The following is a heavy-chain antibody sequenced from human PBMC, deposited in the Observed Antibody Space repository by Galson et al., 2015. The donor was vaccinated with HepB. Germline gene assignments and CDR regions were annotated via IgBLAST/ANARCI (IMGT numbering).Heavy chain of an antibody. CDR3: AKDDYYDSSGYYYGRVDY. CDR2: ISYDGSNK. V-gene: IGHV3-30*18. J-gene: IGHJ4*02. CDR1: GFTFSSYG. D-gene: IGHD3-22*01. Sequence: SLRLSCAASGFTFSSYGMHWVRQAPGKGLEWVAVISYDGSNKYYADSVKGRFTISRDNSKNTLYLQMNSLRAEDTAVYYCAKDDYYDSSGYYYGRVDYWGQGTLVTVSS.